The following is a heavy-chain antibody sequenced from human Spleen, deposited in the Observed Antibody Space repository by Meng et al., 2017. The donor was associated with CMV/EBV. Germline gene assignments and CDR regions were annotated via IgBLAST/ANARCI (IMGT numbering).Heavy chain of an antibody. V-gene: IGHV3-7*01. Sequence: GGSLRLSCVVSAFFFRGFWVTWVRQAPGMGLEWMAKINQDSVKGRFTISRDNAKNSLSVQMISLSPEETAVYYCARDYYDFWSGYGYWGQGTLVTVSS. CDR1: AFFFRGFW. CDR2: INQD. J-gene: IGHJ4*02. CDR3: ARDYYDFWSGYGY. D-gene: IGHD3-3*01.